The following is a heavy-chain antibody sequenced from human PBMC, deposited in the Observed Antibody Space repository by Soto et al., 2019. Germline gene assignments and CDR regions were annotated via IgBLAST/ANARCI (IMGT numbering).Heavy chain of an antibody. CDR1: GLSVSSSD. CDR2: IYSGGAT. V-gene: IGHV3-53*02. Sequence: EVHLVETGGGLIQPGGSLRLSCAASGLSVSSSDMSWVRQASGKGLEWVSVIYSGGATHEADSVKGRFTISRDNSKNTVHLQMNSLRVDATAVYFCSTSSRNEYHFAMDAWGQGTTVIVSS. CDR3: STSSRNEYHFAMDA. D-gene: IGHD6-6*01. J-gene: IGHJ6*02.